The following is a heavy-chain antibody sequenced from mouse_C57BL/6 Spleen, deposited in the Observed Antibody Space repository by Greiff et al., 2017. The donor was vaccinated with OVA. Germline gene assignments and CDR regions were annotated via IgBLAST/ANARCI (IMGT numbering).Heavy chain of an antibody. CDR1: GYTFTSYW. CDR3: ARFSYYYGSSYDD. J-gene: IGHJ2*01. Sequence: QVQLQQPGAELVMPGASVKLSCKASGYTFTSYWMHWVTQRPGQGLEWIGEIDPSDSYTNYNQKFTGQSTLTVDKSSSTAYMQLSSLTSEDSAVDYGARFSYYYGSSYDDWGKGTTLTVSS. CDR2: IDPSDSYT. D-gene: IGHD1-1*01. V-gene: IGHV1-69*01.